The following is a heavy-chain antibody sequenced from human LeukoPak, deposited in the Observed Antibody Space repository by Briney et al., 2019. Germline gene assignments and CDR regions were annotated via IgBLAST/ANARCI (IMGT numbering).Heavy chain of an antibody. V-gene: IGHV3-74*01. J-gene: IGHJ6*03. CDR2: INSDGSTT. CDR3: ATVPATGIPVSSPYYYDMDV. Sequence: GGSLRLSCAASGFTFSSYGMHWVRQAPGKGLVWVSRINSDGSTTSHADSVKGRFAISRDNAKNTLYLQMNSLRAEDTAVYYCATVPATGIPVSSPYYYDMDVWGKGTAATVSS. D-gene: IGHD1-14*01. CDR1: GFTFSSYG.